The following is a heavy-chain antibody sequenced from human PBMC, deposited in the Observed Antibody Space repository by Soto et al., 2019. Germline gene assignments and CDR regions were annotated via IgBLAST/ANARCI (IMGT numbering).Heavy chain of an antibody. V-gene: IGHV3-30-3*01. CDR3: ASDSPGLLAY. Sequence: GGSLRLSCAASGFTFSSYAMHWVRQAPGKGLEWVAVISYDGSNKYYADSVKGRFTISRDNSKNTLYLQMNSLRAEDTAVYYCASDSPGLLAYCGQRTLVPVSS. CDR2: ISYDGSNK. CDR1: GFTFSSYA. J-gene: IGHJ4*02.